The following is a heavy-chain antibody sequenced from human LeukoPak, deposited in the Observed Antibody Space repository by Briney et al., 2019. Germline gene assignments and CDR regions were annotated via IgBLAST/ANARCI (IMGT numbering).Heavy chain of an antibody. CDR2: ISTYNGNT. CDR1: GYTFTSYG. D-gene: IGHD3-10*01. J-gene: IGHJ6*03. Sequence: GASVKVSCKASGYTFTSYGISWVRQAPGQGLEWMGWISTYNGNTNYAQKLQGRVTMTTDTSTSTAYMELRSLRSDDTAVYYCARVGITMVRGVILDPNYYYYMDVWGKGITVTVSS. CDR3: ARVGITMVRGVILDPNYYYYMDV. V-gene: IGHV1-18*01.